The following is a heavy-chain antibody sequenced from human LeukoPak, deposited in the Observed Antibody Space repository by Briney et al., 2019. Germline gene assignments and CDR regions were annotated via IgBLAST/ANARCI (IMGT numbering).Heavy chain of an antibody. Sequence: GGSLRLSCAASGFTFSSNAMHWGRQAPGKGLEWVAVISYDGSNKYYADSVKGRFTISRDNSKNTLYLQMNSLRAEDTAVYYCARVRYSSGHYHDYWGQGTLVTVSS. CDR3: ARVRYSSGHYHDY. CDR2: ISYDGSNK. J-gene: IGHJ4*02. CDR1: GFTFSSNA. V-gene: IGHV3-30*01. D-gene: IGHD6-19*01.